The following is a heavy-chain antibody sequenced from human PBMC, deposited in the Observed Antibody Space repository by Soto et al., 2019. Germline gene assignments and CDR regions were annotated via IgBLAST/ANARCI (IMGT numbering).Heavy chain of an antibody. D-gene: IGHD3-3*01. CDR3: AKDGDYDFWSASDY. CDR2: IRGSATST. CDR1: GFTFSSYA. V-gene: IGHV3-23*01. Sequence: GGSLRLSCAASGFTFSSYAMSWVRQAPGKGLEWVSAIRGSATSTYYADSVKGRFTISRDNSENTLYLQMNSLRAEDTAVYYCAKDGDYDFWSASDYWGQGTLVTVSS. J-gene: IGHJ4*02.